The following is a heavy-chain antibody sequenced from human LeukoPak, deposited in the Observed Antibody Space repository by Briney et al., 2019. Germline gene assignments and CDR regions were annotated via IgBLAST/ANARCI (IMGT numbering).Heavy chain of an antibody. J-gene: IGHJ4*02. CDR1: GYTFTNYY. CDR3: ARDRSRWGITGTTIDY. CDR2: INPNSGGT. Sequence: ASVKVSCKASGYTFTNYYMHWVRQAPGQGLEWMGWINPNSGGTNYAQNFQGRVTMTRDTSISTAYMELSRLRSDDTAVYYCARDRSRWGITGTTIDYWGQGTLVTVSS. D-gene: IGHD1-7*01. V-gene: IGHV1-2*02.